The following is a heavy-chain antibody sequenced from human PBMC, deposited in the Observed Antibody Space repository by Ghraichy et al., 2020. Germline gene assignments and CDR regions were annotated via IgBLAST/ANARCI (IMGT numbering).Heavy chain of an antibody. CDR1: GYSITSGYY. CDR3: ARAGGETYYYYFPMDV. V-gene: IGHV4-38-2*02. J-gene: IGHJ6*02. D-gene: IGHD1-14*01. Sequence: SETLSLTCSVSGYSITSGYYWAWIRLPPGKGLEWIATIYHSGRTYFNPSLKSRFTISLDSSKNQFSLKVTSVTAADTAMYYCARAGGETYYYYFPMDVWGQGTTVTVSS. CDR2: IYHSGRT.